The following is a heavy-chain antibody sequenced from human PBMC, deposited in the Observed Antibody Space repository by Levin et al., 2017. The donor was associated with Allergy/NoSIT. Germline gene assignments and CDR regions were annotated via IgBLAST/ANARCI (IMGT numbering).Heavy chain of an antibody. CDR3: AKPHDIVVVVVPTDWYFDV. V-gene: IGHV4-34*01. D-gene: IGHD2-15*01. CDR1: GGSFSGYY. J-gene: IGHJ2*01. Sequence: SETLSLTCAVYGGSFSGYYWSWFRQPPGKGLEWIGEINHSGSTNYNPSLKSRGIISVDTSKNQFSLKLNSVTAADTAVYYCAKPHDIVVVVVPTDWYFDVWGRGTLVTVSS. CDR2: INHSGST.